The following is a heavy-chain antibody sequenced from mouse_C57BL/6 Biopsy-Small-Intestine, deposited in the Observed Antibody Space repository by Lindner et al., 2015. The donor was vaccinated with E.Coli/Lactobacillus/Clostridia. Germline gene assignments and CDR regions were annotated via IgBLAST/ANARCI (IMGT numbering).Heavy chain of an antibody. Sequence: VQLQESGAELAKPGASVKMSCKASGYTFTSYWMHWVKQRPGQGLEWIGFINPSSYYTEYNQKFKDKATLTADKSSSTAYMQLSGLTSEDSAVYYCARDWDSFDYWGQGTTLTVSS. CDR1: GYTFTSYW. V-gene: IGHV1-7*01. J-gene: IGHJ2*01. CDR2: INPSSYYT. D-gene: IGHD4-1*01. CDR3: ARDWDSFDY.